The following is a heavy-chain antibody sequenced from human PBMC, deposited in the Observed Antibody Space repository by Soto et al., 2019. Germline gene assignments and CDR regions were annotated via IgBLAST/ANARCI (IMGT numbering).Heavy chain of an antibody. CDR1: GGTFSSYA. Sequence: QVQLVQSGAEVKKPGSSVKVSCKASGGTFSSYAISWVRQATGQGLEWMGGIIPIFGTANYAQKFQGRVTTAADESTSAAYMELSSVRSEDTAVSYCARAEDIGYCSGGSCYFRYWGQGTLVTVSS. J-gene: IGHJ4*02. CDR3: ARAEDIGYCSGGSCYFRY. V-gene: IGHV1-69*01. CDR2: IIPIFGTA. D-gene: IGHD2-15*01.